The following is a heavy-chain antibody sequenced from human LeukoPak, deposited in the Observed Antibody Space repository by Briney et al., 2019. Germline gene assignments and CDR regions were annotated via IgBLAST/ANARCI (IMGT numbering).Heavy chain of an antibody. V-gene: IGHV3-23*01. D-gene: IGHD3-22*01. CDR2: ISGSGGST. J-gene: IGHJ4*02. CDR1: GFTFSSYA. CDR3: AKVPMIVVVMSY. Sequence: GGSLRLSCAASGFTFSSYAMSWVRQAPGTGLEWVSAISGSGGSTYYADSVKGRFTISRDNSKNTLYLQMNSLRAEDTAVYYCAKVPMIVVVMSYWGQGTLVTVSS.